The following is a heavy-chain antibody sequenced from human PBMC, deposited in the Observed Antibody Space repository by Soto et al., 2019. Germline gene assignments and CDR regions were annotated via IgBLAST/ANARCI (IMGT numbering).Heavy chain of an antibody. J-gene: IGHJ4*02. D-gene: IGHD6-19*01. CDR2: IYAGGSK. CDR1: GFTVSNNY. V-gene: IGHV3-53*01. CDR3: ATPYSSGGYSY. Sequence: EVQLVESGGGLIQPGGSLRLSCAASGFTVSNNYMTWVRQAPGKGLEWVSVIYAGGSKYYADSVKGRFTISRDNSKITLYLQMTSLRAGDTAMYYCATPYSSGGYSYWGQGTLVTVSS.